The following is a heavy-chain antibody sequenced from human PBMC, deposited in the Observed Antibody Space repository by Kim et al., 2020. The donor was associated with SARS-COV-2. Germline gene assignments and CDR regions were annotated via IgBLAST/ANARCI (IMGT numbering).Heavy chain of an antibody. CDR3: ARDGYGHGTDWFDP. CDR2: INTNTGNP. D-gene: IGHD5-12*01. J-gene: IGHJ5*02. CDR1: GYTFTSYA. V-gene: IGHV7-4-1*02. Sequence: ASVKVSCKASGYTFTSYAMNWVRQAPGQGLEWMGWINTNTGNPTYAQGFTGRFVFSLDTSVSTAYLQISSLKAEDTAVYYCARDGYGHGTDWFDPWGQGTLVTVSS.